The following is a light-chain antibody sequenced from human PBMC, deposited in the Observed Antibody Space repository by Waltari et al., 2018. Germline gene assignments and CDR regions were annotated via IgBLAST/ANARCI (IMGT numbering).Light chain of an antibody. J-gene: IGKJ1*01. V-gene: IGKV3-15*01. Sequence: CRASRGIGFNVARCQQKPGQAPRLLSYVASTRASGIQARFSGSGSGTDFSLTISSLQSEDFAVYFCQQYNTGPPCTFGQGTKVEVK. CDR2: VAS. CDR3: QQYNTGPPCT. CDR1: RGIGFN.